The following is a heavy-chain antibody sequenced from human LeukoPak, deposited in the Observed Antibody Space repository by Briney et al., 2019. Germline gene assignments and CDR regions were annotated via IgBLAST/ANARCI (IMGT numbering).Heavy chain of an antibody. CDR1: GGSFSGYY. CDR3: ARVKSLGYCSGGSCKRGLYFDY. V-gene: IGHV4-34*01. J-gene: IGHJ4*02. D-gene: IGHD2-15*01. CDR2: INHSGST. Sequence: PSETLSLTCAVYGGSFSGYYWSWIRQPPGKGLEWIGEINHSGSTNYNPSLKSRVTISVDTSKNQFSLKLSSVTAADTAVYYCARVKSLGYCSGGSCKRGLYFDYWGRGTLVTVSS.